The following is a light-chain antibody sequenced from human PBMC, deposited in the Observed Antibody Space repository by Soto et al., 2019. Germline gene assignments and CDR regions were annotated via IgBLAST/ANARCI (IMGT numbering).Light chain of an antibody. Sequence: IQLTQSPSSLSASVGDRVTVTCRASQSISSYLAWYQQNPGKAPKLLIYAASRSQSSVPTRISGSGSRTDSPLTISSLQPEYLATYCYQQSYRITWTFGQGTKVDI. CDR1: QSISSY. V-gene: IGKV1-39*01. CDR2: AAS. CDR3: QQSYRITWT. J-gene: IGKJ1*01.